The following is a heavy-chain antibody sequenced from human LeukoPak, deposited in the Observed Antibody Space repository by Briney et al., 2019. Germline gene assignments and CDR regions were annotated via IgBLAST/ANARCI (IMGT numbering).Heavy chain of an antibody. V-gene: IGHV3-30*18. CDR2: ISYDGSNK. D-gene: IGHD6-19*01. J-gene: IGHJ4*02. CDR1: GFTFSSYG. CDR3: AKFSGPVAGSNFDY. Sequence: GGSLRLSCAASGFTFSSYGMHWVRQAPGKGLEWVAVISYDGSNKYYADSVKGRFTISRDNSKNTLYLQMNSLRAEDTAVYYCAKFSGPVAGSNFDYWGQGTLVTVSS.